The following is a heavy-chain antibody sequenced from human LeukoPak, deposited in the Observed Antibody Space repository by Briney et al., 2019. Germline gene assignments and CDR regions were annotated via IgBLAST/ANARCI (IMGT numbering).Heavy chain of an antibody. J-gene: IGHJ4*02. Sequence: GGSLRLSCAASGFTFSNAWMSWVRQAPGKGLEWVGRIKSKTDGGTTDYAAPVKGRFTISRDDSKNTLYLQMNSLKTEDTAVYYCARVKYYGEIDYWGQGTLVTVSS. V-gene: IGHV3-15*01. D-gene: IGHD4-17*01. CDR1: GFTFSNAW. CDR2: IKSKTDGGTT. CDR3: ARVKYYGEIDY.